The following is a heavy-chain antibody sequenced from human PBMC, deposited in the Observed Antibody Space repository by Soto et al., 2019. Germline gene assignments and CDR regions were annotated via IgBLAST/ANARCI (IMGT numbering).Heavy chain of an antibody. CDR1: GFTFSSYG. V-gene: IGHV3-30*18. Sequence: GGSLRLSCAASGFTFSSYGMHWVRQAPGKGLEWVAVISYDGSNKYYADSVKGRFTISRDNSKNTLYLQMNSLRAEDTAVYYCAKDLDYGDYAPFDYWGQGTLVTVSS. CDR2: ISYDGSNK. D-gene: IGHD4-17*01. CDR3: AKDLDYGDYAPFDY. J-gene: IGHJ4*02.